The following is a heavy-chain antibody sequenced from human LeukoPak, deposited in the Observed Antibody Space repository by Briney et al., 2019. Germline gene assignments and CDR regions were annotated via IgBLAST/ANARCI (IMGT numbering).Heavy chain of an antibody. D-gene: IGHD1-26*01. V-gene: IGHV1-2*02. J-gene: IGHJ4*02. CDR1: GYTFTSYY. CDR2: INPNSGGT. Sequence: ASVKVSCKASGYTFTSYYMHWVRQAPGQGLEWMGWINPNSGGTNYAQKFQGRVTMTRDTSISTAYMELSRLRSDDTAVYYCARVRWELLRYYFDYWGQGTLVTVSS. CDR3: ARVRWELLRYYFDY.